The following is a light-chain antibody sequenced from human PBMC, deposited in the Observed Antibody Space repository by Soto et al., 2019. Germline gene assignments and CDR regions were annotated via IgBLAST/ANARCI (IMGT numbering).Light chain of an antibody. CDR2: DTS. V-gene: IGKV1-17*03. J-gene: IGKJ2*01. CDR1: QDISRF. CDR3: LQHNSYPYT. Sequence: DVPMTQSPSAMSASVGERVTITCRASQDISRFVAWFQQKPGKAPERLIYDTSSLQPGVPSRFSGSGSGTEFTLAISGLQPEDFATYYCLQHNSYPYTFGQGTKLEIK.